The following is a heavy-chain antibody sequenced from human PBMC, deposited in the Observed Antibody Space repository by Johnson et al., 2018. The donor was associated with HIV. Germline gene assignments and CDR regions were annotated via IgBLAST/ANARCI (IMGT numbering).Heavy chain of an antibody. CDR1: AFTFSSYG. V-gene: IGHV3-30*18. CDR3: AKVLKAGGRMNDGFDI. Sequence: QVQLVESGGGVVQPGRSLRLSCAASAFTFSSYGMHWVRQAPGKGLEWVAVISFDGNNTYYTDSVKGRFTISRDNSRNTLYLQMKSLRAEDTAVYYCAKVLKAGGRMNDGFDIWGQGTMVTVSS. J-gene: IGHJ3*02. CDR2: ISFDGNNT. D-gene: IGHD1-26*01.